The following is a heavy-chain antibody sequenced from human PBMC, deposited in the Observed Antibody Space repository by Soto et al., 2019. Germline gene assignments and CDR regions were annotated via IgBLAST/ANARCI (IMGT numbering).Heavy chain of an antibody. D-gene: IGHD6-13*01. Sequence: SGPTLVKPTQTLTLTCTFSGFSLSTSGMSVNWIRQPPGKALEWLARIDWDDDKYYSTSLKTRLTVSKATSKNQVVLTMTNMDPVDTATYYCARLPSREGSSWSARYYFYGMDVWGQGTSVTVSS. CDR1: GFSLSTSGMS. V-gene: IGHV2-70*11. CDR2: IDWDDDK. J-gene: IGHJ6*02. CDR3: ARLPSREGSSWSARYYFYGMDV.